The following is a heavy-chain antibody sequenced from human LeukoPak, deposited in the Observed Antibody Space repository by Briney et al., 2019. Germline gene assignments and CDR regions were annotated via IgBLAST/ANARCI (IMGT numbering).Heavy chain of an antibody. CDR2: IYIGGST. CDR1: GFTVSSNY. D-gene: IGHD2-2*01. CDR3: ARDWGYCSSTSCHVFDY. Sequence: PGGSLRLSCTTSGFTVSSNYMSWVRQAPGKGLEWVSVIYIGGSTYYADPVKGRFTISRDISKNTLYLQMNSLRAEDTAVYYCARDWGYCSSTSCHVFDYWGQGTLVTVSS. V-gene: IGHV3-53*01. J-gene: IGHJ4*02.